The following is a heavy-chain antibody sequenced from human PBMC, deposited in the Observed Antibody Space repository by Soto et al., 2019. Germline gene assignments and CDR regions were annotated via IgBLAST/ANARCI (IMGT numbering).Heavy chain of an antibody. CDR1: GYTFTSYG. V-gene: IGHV1-18*01. Sequence: QVQLVQSGAEVKKPGASVKVSCKASGYTFTSYGISWVRQAPGQGLEWMGWISAYNGNTNYAQKLQGRVTMTTDTSTSTAYMELRSLRSDVTAVSYCARGWLVVPQNYYYGMDVWGQGTTVTVSS. CDR3: ARGWLVVPQNYYYGMDV. CDR2: ISAYNGNT. D-gene: IGHD6-19*01. J-gene: IGHJ6*02.